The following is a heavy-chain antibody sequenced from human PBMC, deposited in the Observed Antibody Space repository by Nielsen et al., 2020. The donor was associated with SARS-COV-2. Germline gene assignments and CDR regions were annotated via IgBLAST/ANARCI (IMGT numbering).Heavy chain of an antibody. J-gene: IGHJ4*02. CDR2: ISSNGGST. CDR1: GFTFSSYA. V-gene: IGHV3-64D*09. CDR3: VKESEDYYGSGSYLS. D-gene: IGHD3-10*01. Sequence: GESLKISCSASGFTFSSYAMHWVRQAPGKGLEYVSAISSNGGSTYYADSVKGRFTISRDNSKNTLYLQMSSLRAEDTAVYYCVKESEDYYGSGSYLSWGQGTLVTVSA.